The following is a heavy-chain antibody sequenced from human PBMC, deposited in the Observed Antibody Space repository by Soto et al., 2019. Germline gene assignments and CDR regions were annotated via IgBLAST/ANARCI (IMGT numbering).Heavy chain of an antibody. CDR3: AGTNYSISSFDY. CDR2: IYWNDDK. D-gene: IGHD6-6*01. Sequence: SGPTLVNPTQTLTLTCTFSGFSLSTSGVGVGWIRQPPGKALEWLALIYWNDDKRYSPSLKSRLTITKDTSKNQVVLTMTNMDPAAAATMYCAGTNYSISSFDYWGQGTLVTVSS. V-gene: IGHV2-5*01. J-gene: IGHJ4*02. CDR1: GFSLSTSGVG.